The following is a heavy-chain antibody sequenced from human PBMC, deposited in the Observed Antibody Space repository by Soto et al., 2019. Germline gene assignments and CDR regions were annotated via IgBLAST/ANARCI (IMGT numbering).Heavy chain of an antibody. V-gene: IGHV1-8*02. J-gene: IGHJ5*02. CDR1: GYSFTSFD. D-gene: IGHD3-9*01. Sequence: ASVKVSCKSFGYSFTSFDVHWVRQASGQGLEWMGWMNPNSGNTDYAQRFQGGVTMTRNTSINTAYMELNSLTSDDTAVYYCAGGDWFGNWLDPWGQGTLVTVSS. CDR3: AGGDWFGNWLDP. CDR2: MNPNSGNT.